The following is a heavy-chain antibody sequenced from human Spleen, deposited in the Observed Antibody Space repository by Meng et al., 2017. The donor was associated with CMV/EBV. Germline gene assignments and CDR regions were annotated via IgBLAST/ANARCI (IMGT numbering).Heavy chain of an antibody. J-gene: IGHJ4*02. CDR2: ISGTGATT. CDR3: ARLWPEMATTATDY. Sequence: GESLKISCAASGFTSSNYAINWVRQAPGKGLEWISAISGTGATTYYADSVKGQVTISADKSISTAYLQWSSLKASDTAMYYCARLWPEMATTATDYWGQGTLVTVSS. V-gene: IGHV3-23*01. D-gene: IGHD5-24*01. CDR1: GFTSSNYA.